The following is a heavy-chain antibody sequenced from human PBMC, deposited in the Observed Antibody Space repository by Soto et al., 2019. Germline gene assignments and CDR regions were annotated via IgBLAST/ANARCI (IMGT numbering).Heavy chain of an antibody. CDR3: ARDPGYYYDSSGYPYGMDV. V-gene: IGHV4-30-4*01. D-gene: IGHD3-22*01. Sequence: SETLSLTCTVSGGSISSGNYYWSWIRQPPGKGLEWIGYIYYSGSTYYNPSLKSRVTISVDTSKNQFSLKLSSVTAADTAVYYCARDPGYYYDSSGYPYGMDVWGQGTTVTVSS. CDR1: GGSISSGNYY. CDR2: IYYSGST. J-gene: IGHJ6*02.